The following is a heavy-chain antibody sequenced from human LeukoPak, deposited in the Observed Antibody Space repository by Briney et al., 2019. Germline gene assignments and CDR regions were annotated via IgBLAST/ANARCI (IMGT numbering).Heavy chain of an antibody. J-gene: IGHJ6*03. CDR1: GGTFSSYA. D-gene: IGHD3-3*01. Sequence: ASVKVSCKASGGTFSSYAISRVRQAPGQGLEWMGRIIPIFGTANYAQKFQGRVTITADKSTSTAYMELSSLRSEDTAVYYCARGNYDFWSGHGPNYYMDVWGKGTTVTVSS. CDR3: ARGNYDFWSGHGPNYYMDV. V-gene: IGHV1-69*06. CDR2: IIPIFGTA.